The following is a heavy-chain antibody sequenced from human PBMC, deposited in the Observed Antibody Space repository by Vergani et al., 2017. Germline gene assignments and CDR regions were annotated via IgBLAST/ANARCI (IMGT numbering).Heavy chain of an antibody. V-gene: IGHV3-21*01. D-gene: IGHD3-3*01. Sequence: VQLVESGGGLVKPGGSLRLSCAASGFTFSSYSMNWVRQAPGKGLEWVSSISSSSSNIYYADSVKGRFTISRDNAKNTMYLQMNSLRAADTAVYYCARASGGDYDVWSGFQSFLDYWGQGTLVTVSS. CDR2: ISSSSSNI. CDR3: ARASGGDYDVWSGFQSFLDY. J-gene: IGHJ4*02. CDR1: GFTFSSYS.